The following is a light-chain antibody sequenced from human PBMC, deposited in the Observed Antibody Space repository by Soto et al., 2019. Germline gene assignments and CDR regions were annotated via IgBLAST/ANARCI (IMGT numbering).Light chain of an antibody. J-gene: IGKJ1*01. V-gene: IGKV3-15*01. Sequence: EIVMTQSPATLSVSPGERATLSCRASQSVSSNLAWYQQKPGQAPRLLIYGASTRATGIPARFSGSGSGTEVTLNINSLQSEDFAVYYCQQYNNWPRTFGQGTKVEIK. CDR3: QQYNNWPRT. CDR2: GAS. CDR1: QSVSSN.